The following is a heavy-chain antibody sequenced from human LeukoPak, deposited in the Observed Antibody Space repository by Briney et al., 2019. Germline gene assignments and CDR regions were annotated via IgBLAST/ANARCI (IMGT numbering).Heavy chain of an antibody. J-gene: IGHJ4*02. CDR1: GGSISSSSYY. D-gene: IGHD6-6*01. V-gene: IGHV4-39*07. CDR2: IYYSGST. Sequence: KPSETLSLTCTVSGGSISSSSYYWGWIRQPPGKGLEWIGSIYYSGSTYYNPSLKSRVTISVDTSKNQFSLKLSSVTAADTAVYYCARDARIAARPDYWGQGTLVTVSS. CDR3: ARDARIAARPDY.